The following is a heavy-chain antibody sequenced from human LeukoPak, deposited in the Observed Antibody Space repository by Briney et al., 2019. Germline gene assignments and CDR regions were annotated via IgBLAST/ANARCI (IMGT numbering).Heavy chain of an antibody. CDR3: ARRTRGDNSPGY. CDR1: GFTFSRYW. CDR2: IKQDGSEK. Sequence: GGSLRLSCAASGFTFSRYWMSWVRQAPGKGLEWVANIKQDGSEKYYVDSVKGRFTISRDNAKNSLYLQMNSLRAEDTAVYYCARRTRGDNSPGYWGQGTLVTVSS. V-gene: IGHV3-7*01. J-gene: IGHJ4*02. D-gene: IGHD4-23*01.